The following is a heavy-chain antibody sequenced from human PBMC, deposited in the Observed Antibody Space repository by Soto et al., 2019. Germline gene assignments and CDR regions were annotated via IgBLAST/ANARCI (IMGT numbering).Heavy chain of an antibody. Sequence: QVQLVQSGAEVKKPGSSVKVSCAGAGGLFNTYAVIWVRQTPGHGLEWMGGIVPIFGTPNYEQKFQDKVTITADEYTSTAYMELSSLTSEDTAMYFCARAKAGTDDPHGMDVWGQGTTVIVSS. CDR1: GGLFNTYA. V-gene: IGHV1-69*01. CDR2: IVPIFGTP. CDR3: ARAKAGTDDPHGMDV. J-gene: IGHJ6*02. D-gene: IGHD6-13*01.